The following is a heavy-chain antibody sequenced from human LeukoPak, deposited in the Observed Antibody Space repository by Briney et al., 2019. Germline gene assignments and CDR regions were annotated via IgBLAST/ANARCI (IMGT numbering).Heavy chain of an antibody. CDR1: GDSVSSNSAA. CDR3: ARGGESYNWFDP. D-gene: IGHD3-10*01. CDR2: TYYRSKWYN. Sequence: SQTLSLTCAISGDSVSSNSAAWNWIRQSPSRGLEWLGRTYYRSKWYNDYAVSVKSRITINPDTSKNQFSLQLSSVTAADTAVYYCARGGESYNWFDPWGQGTLVTVSS. V-gene: IGHV6-1*01. J-gene: IGHJ5*02.